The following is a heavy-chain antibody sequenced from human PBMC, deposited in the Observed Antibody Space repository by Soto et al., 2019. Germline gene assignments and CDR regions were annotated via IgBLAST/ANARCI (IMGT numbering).Heavy chain of an antibody. Sequence: GLDLEWLALIYWDDDKRYSPSLKNRLTITKDTSKNQVVLTMTNMDPVDTATYSCAHRREGTWSFDYWGQGTLVTVSS. D-gene: IGHD6-13*01. CDR2: IYWDDDK. J-gene: IGHJ4*02. CDR3: AHRREGTWSFDY. V-gene: IGHV2-5*02.